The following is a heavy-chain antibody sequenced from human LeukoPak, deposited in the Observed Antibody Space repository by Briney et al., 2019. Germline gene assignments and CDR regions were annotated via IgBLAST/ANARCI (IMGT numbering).Heavy chain of an antibody. D-gene: IGHD6-19*01. J-gene: IGHJ5*02. V-gene: IGHV3-23*01. Sequence: GGSLRLSCAASGFTLSSYAMSWVGPGPGKGLEWVSAISGSGGSTYYADSVKGRFTISRDNSKNTLYLQMNSLRAEDTAVYYCAKDLRVPIAVADPWGQGTLVTVSS. CDR1: GFTLSSYA. CDR3: AKDLRVPIAVADP. CDR2: ISGSGGST.